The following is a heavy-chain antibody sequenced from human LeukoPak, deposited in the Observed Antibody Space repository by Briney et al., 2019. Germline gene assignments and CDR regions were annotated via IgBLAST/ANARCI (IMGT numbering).Heavy chain of an antibody. CDR1: GGSISSGANY. CDR3: ARDGGTTSNPSHDTFAI. V-gene: IGHV4-30-2*01. Sequence: PSQTLSLTCTVSGGSISSGANYWSWIRQPPGRGLEWIGYISHSESAYYSPSLESRITISVDRSKNQFSLKLKSVTAAVTAIYYCARDGGTTSNPSHDTFAIWGQGTMVAVSS. CDR2: ISHSESA. J-gene: IGHJ3*02. D-gene: IGHD4-11*01.